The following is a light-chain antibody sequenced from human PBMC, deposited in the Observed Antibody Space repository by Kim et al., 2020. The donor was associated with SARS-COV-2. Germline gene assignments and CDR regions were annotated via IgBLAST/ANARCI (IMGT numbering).Light chain of an antibody. V-gene: IGLV2-11*03. CDR1: VSDVGGYNY. Sequence: PSATVSCTGTVSDVGGYNYVSWYQQHPGKAPKLMIYDVNKRPSGVPDRFSGSKSDNTASLTISGLQAEDESDYYCCSYAGSYTFVFGPGTKVTVL. CDR3: CSYAGSYTFV. J-gene: IGLJ1*01. CDR2: DVN.